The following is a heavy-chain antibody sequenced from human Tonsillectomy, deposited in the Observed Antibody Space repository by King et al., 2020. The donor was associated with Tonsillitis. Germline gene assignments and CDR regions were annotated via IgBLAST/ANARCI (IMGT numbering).Heavy chain of an antibody. J-gene: IGHJ5*02. Sequence: VQLVESGAEVKKPGASVKVSCKASGYTFTSYYMHWVRQAPGQGLEWMGIINPSGGSTSYAQKFQGRVTMTRDTSTSTVYMELSSLRSEDTAVYYCARVRYSSGSFPSWFDPWGQGTLVTVSS. CDR1: GYTFTSYY. CDR3: ARVRYSSGSFPSWFDP. CDR2: INPSGGST. V-gene: IGHV1-46*01. D-gene: IGHD6-19*01.